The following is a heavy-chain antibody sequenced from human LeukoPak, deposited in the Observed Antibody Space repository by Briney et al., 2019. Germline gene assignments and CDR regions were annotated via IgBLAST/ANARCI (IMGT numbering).Heavy chain of an antibody. V-gene: IGHV3-21*01. CDR1: GFTFSSYT. D-gene: IGHD4-17*01. J-gene: IGHJ4*02. CDR2: ISGSSSKI. Sequence: KPGGCLRLSCAASGFTFSSYTMNWVRQPPGKGLEWVPSISGSSSKIYYADPVKGRFTISRDNAKDSLYLQMNSLRADDTAVYYCARDAYGDYGFDYWGQGILVTVSS. CDR3: ARDAYGDYGFDY.